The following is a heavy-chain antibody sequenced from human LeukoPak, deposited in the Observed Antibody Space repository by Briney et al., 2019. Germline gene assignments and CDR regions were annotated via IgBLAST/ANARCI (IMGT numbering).Heavy chain of an antibody. D-gene: IGHD3-10*01. CDR3: ARVLFRNGSGSYYNPGAFDV. Sequence: SETLSLTCTVSGGSISSYYWSWIRQPPGKGLEWIGYIYYSGSTNYNPSLKSRVTISVDTSKNQFSLKLSSVTAADTAVYYCARVLFRNGSGSYYNPGAFDVWGQGTMVTVSS. J-gene: IGHJ3*01. CDR2: IYYSGST. V-gene: IGHV4-59*01. CDR1: GGSISSYY.